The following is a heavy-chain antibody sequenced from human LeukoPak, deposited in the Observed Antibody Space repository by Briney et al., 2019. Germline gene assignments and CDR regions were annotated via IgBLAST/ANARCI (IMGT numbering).Heavy chain of an antibody. D-gene: IGHD3-10*01. CDR2: ISSSSSYT. V-gene: IGHV3-11*05. CDR1: GFTFSDYY. J-gene: IGHJ4*02. CDR3: ARDYYGSGSIDY. Sequence: GGSLRLSCAASGFTFSDYYMSWIRQAPGKGLEWVSYISSSSSYTNYADSVKGRFTISRDNAKNSLYLQMNSLRAEDTAVYYCARDYYGSGSIDYWGQGTLVTVSS.